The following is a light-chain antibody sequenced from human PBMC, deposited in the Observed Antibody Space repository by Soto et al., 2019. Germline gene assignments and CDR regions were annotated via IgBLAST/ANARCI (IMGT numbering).Light chain of an antibody. CDR1: QSISSSY. J-gene: IGKJ5*01. CDR3: QQYGRSGT. V-gene: IGKV3-20*01. CDR2: AVS. Sequence: ELVLTQSPGTLSLSPGKRATLSCRASQSISSSYLAWYQQRPGQAPRLLIYAVSSRATGIPDRFSGSGSATDFTLTISRLESEDFAVYYCQQYGRSGTFGQGTRLEIK.